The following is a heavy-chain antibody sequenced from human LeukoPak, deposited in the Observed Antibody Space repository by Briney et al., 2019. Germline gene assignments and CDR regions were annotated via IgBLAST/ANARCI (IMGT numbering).Heavy chain of an antibody. J-gene: IGHJ3*02. V-gene: IGHV3-33*01. D-gene: IGHD3-22*01. Sequence: GGSLRLSCAASGFTFSNYGIHWVRQAPGKGLEWVAVIWYDGSSKYYADSVKGRFTISRGNSKNTVYLQVNSLRAEDTAVYYCARGFRYYDGIDAFDIWGQGTMVSVSS. CDR3: ARGFRYYDGIDAFDI. CDR1: GFTFSNYG. CDR2: IWYDGSSK.